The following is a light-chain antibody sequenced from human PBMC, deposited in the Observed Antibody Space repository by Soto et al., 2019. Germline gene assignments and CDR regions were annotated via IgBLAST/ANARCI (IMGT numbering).Light chain of an antibody. V-gene: IGLV2-8*01. CDR3: QSYDSSLSGVYV. J-gene: IGLJ1*01. CDR1: SSDIGGYNS. CDR2: EVN. Sequence: QSALTQPPSASGSPGQSVTISCTGTSSDIGGYNSVSWYQQHPGKAPRLMIYEVNKRPSGVPDRFSGSKSGTSASLAITGLQAEDEADYYCQSYDSSLSGVYVFGTGTKVTVL.